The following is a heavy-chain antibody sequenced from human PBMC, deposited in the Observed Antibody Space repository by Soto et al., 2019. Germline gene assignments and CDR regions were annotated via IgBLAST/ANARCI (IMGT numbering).Heavy chain of an antibody. CDR2: IYYSGST. V-gene: IGHV4-31*03. CDR3: ARDRITIFGVVNWFDP. Sequence: SETLSLTCTVSGGSISSGGYYWSWIRQHPGKGLEWIGYIYYSGSTYYNPSLKSRVTISVDTSKNQFSLKLSSVTAADTAVYYCARDRITIFGVVNWFDPWGQGTLVTVSS. CDR1: GGSISSGGYY. J-gene: IGHJ5*02. D-gene: IGHD3-3*01.